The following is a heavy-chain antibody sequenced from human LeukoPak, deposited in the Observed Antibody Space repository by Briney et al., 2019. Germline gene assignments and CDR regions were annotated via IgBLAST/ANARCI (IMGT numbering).Heavy chain of an antibody. CDR2: ISAYNGNT. D-gene: IGHD6-19*01. J-gene: IGHJ4*02. CDR1: GYTFTSYG. CDR3: ARARAYSSGWYRRQYFDY. V-gene: IGHV1-18*01. Sequence: ASVKVSCKASGYTFTSYGISWVRQAPGQGLEWMGWISAYNGNTNYAQKLQGRVTMTTDTSTSTACMELRSLRSDDTAVYYCARARAYSSGWYRRQYFDYWGQGTLVTVSS.